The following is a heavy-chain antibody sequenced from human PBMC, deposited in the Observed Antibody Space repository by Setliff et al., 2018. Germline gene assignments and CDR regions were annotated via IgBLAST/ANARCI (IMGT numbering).Heavy chain of an antibody. V-gene: IGHV1-69*10. J-gene: IGHJ3*02. CDR1: GGTFSSYA. CDR3: ARGGVVAYYAFDI. D-gene: IGHD2-8*01. CDR2: IIPILGIA. Sequence: SVKVSCKASGGTFSSYAISWVRQAPGQGLEWMGGIIPILGIANYAQELQGRVTMTTDTSTSTAYMELSSLRSEDTAVYYCARGGVVAYYAFDIWGQGTMVTVSS.